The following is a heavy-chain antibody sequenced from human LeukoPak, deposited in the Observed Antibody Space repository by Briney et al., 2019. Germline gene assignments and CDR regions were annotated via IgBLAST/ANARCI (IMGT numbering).Heavy chain of an antibody. CDR1: GFSFTTFT. Sequence: GGSLRVSCEASGFSFTTFTMNWVRQVPGQGLQWVSSISSSSSYINYADSVKGRFTISRDNARNSLFLQMNSLRAEDTAVYYCARVSPNTVTTLQYFDYWGQGTLVTVSS. J-gene: IGHJ4*02. CDR3: ARVSPNTVTTLQYFDY. D-gene: IGHD4-17*01. V-gene: IGHV3-21*01. CDR2: ISSSSSYI.